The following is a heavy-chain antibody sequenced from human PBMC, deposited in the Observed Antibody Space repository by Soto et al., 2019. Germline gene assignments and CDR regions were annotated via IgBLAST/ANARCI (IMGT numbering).Heavy chain of an antibody. Sequence: GGSLRLSCAASGFTVSSNYMSWVRQAPGKGLEWVSVIYSGGSTYYADSVKGRFTISRDNSKNTLYLQMNSLRAEDTAVYYCARDVGYYDSSGYYLGNWFDPWGQGTQVTVSS. CDR2: IYSGGST. V-gene: IGHV3-53*01. CDR3: ARDVGYYDSSGYYLGNWFDP. D-gene: IGHD3-22*01. CDR1: GFTVSSNY. J-gene: IGHJ5*02.